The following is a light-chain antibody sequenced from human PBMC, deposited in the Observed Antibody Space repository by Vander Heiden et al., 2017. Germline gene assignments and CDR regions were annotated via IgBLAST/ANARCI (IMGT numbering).Light chain of an antibody. CDR2: DAS. V-gene: IGKV1-33*01. CDR1: QGINNS. CDR3: QQYDNLPSIT. J-gene: IGKJ5*01. Sequence: DIQMTQSPSSLSASVRDRVTITFQASQGINNSLNWYQQKPGKAPNLLIYDASNLATGVPSRVSGSGSGTDFTFTINSLQPEDFATYYCQQYDNLPSITFGQGTRLDIK.